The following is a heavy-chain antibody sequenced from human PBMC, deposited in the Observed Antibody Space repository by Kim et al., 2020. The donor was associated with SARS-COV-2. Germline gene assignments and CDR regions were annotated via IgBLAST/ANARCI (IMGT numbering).Heavy chain of an antibody. J-gene: IGHJ4*02. CDR2: ISYDGSNK. V-gene: IGHV3-33*05. Sequence: GGSLRLSCAASGFTFSSYGMHWVRQAPGKGLEWVAVISYDGSNKYYADSVKGRFTISRDNSKNTLYLQMNSLRAEDTAVYYCAGLRLFDYWGQGTLVTVSS. D-gene: IGHD3-10*01. CDR3: AGLRLFDY. CDR1: GFTFSSYG.